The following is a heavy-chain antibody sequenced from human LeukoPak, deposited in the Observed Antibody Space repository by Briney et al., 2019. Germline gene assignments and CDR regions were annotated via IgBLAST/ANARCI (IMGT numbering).Heavy chain of an antibody. D-gene: IGHD5-18*01. Sequence: PSETLCLTCTVSGCSITRYYWSWIRQPPGKGLEWIGYIYYSGSTNYNPSLESRVTISVDTSKNQFSLKLSSVTAADTAVYYCARGRGYSYGFYSPLRDYWGQGTLVTVSS. CDR2: IYYSGST. CDR3: ARGRGYSYGFYSPLRDY. V-gene: IGHV4-59*12. CDR1: GCSITRYY. J-gene: IGHJ4*02.